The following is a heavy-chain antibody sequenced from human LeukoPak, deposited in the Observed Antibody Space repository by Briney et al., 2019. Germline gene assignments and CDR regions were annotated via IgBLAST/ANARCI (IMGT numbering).Heavy chain of an antibody. V-gene: IGHV3-23*01. CDR1: GFTFSSYA. J-gene: IGHJ4*02. Sequence: PGGSLRLSCAASGFTFSSYAMTWVRQAPGKGLEWVSGISGGNGATYYADSVKGRFTISTDNSKNTLYPQMNSLRVEDTAVYYCAKRLSYYFDYWGQGTLVTVSS. CDR3: AKRLSYYFDY. CDR2: ISGGNGAT.